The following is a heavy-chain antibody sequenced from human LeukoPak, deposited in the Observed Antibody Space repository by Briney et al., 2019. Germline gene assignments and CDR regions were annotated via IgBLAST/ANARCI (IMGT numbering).Heavy chain of an antibody. J-gene: IGHJ4*02. Sequence: GGSLRLSCAGSGFVVSNNYMSWVRQAPGKGLEWVSLIYSGDIPYYVDSVKGRFTISRDNSKNMLYLQMNSLRVEDTAVYYCTRDSTTFRFGYWGQGTLVTVSS. CDR1: GFVVSNNY. D-gene: IGHD1-26*01. CDR3: TRDSTTFRFGY. CDR2: IYSGDIP. V-gene: IGHV3-53*01.